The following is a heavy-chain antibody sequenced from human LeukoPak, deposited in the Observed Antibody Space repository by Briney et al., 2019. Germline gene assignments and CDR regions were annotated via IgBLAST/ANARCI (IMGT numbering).Heavy chain of an antibody. Sequence: PSETLSLTCTVSGGSISSSSYYWGWIRQPAGKGLEWIGSIYYSGSTYYNPSLKSRVTISVDTSKNQFSLKLSSVTAADTAVYYCARWTSTYVDPGIWGQGTLVTVSS. CDR2: IYYSGST. J-gene: IGHJ4*02. D-gene: IGHD3-16*01. CDR3: ARWTSTYVDPGI. V-gene: IGHV4-39*01. CDR1: GGSISSSSYY.